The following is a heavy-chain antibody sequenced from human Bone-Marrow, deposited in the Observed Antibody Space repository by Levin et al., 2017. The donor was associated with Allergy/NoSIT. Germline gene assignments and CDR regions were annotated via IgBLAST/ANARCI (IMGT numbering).Heavy chain of an antibody. V-gene: IGHV3-23*01. J-gene: IGHJ4*02. CDR1: GFTFSSYA. CDR2: ITGGGDST. Sequence: GESLKISCAASGFTFSSYAMNWVRQAPGMRLEWVSSITGGGDSTYYADSVKGRFTTSRDSSRNTVSLQMNSLRAEDTAVYYCAKGSLRSCSGAICYPFVYWGQGTLVTVSP. CDR3: AKGSLRSCSGAICYPFVY. D-gene: IGHD2-15*01.